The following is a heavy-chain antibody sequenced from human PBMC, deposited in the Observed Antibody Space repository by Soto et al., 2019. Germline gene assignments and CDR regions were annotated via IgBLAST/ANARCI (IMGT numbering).Heavy chain of an antibody. CDR3: ARHQTVTSSGFDY. Sequence: QLQLQESGPGLLKPSETLSLTCTVSGGSISSSSYYWGWIRQPPGKGLEWIGSIDYSGSTYFNPSLKSRVTMSVDTSKNQFSLKLSSVTAADTAVYYCARHQTVTSSGFDYWGQGTLVTVSS. D-gene: IGHD4-17*01. CDR1: GGSISSSSYY. J-gene: IGHJ4*02. V-gene: IGHV4-39*01. CDR2: IDYSGST.